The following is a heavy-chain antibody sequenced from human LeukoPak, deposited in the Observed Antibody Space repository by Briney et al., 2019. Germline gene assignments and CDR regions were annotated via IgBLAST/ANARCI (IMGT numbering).Heavy chain of an antibody. CDR2: VDPEDGET. J-gene: IGHJ5*02. V-gene: IGHV1-69-2*01. CDR3: ATDRFDP. CDR1: GYTFPDYY. Sequence: ASLNVSCKVSGYTFPDYYVHWVQQAPGKGLEWMGLVDPEDGETIYAEKFQGRVTITADTSTDTAYMELSSLRSEDTAVYYCATDRFDPWGQGTLVTVSS.